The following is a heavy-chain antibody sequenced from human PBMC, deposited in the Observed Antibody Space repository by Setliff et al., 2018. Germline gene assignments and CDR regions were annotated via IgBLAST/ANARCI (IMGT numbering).Heavy chain of an antibody. CDR2: ISYDGINK. V-gene: IGHV3-30*01. CDR1: GFTFSNYA. Sequence: PGGSLRLSCAASGFTFSNYAMHWVRQVPGKGLEWVAVISYDGINKYHADSVKGRFTISRDNSKNTLYLQMTSLRAEDTAVYYCAKGKGPQPRPSLDYWGQGTLVTVSS. CDR3: AKGKGPQPRPSLDY. J-gene: IGHJ4*02.